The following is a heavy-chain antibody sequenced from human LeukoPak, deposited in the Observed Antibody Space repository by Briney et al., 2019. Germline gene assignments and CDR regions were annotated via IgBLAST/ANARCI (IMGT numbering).Heavy chain of an antibody. V-gene: IGHV4-59*01. D-gene: IGHD6-13*01. Sequence: SETLSLTCTVSGGSISSYYWSWVRQPPGKGLGWIGYIYYSGSTNYNPSLKSRVTISVATSKTQFSLKLSSVTAADTAVYYCASHIAAAGAFDYWGQGTLVTVSS. CDR1: GGSISSYY. J-gene: IGHJ4*02. CDR3: ASHIAAAGAFDY. CDR2: IYYSGST.